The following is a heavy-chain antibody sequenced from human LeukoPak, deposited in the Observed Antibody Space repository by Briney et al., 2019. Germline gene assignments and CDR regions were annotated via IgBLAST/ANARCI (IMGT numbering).Heavy chain of an antibody. V-gene: IGHV4-30-4*01. CDR3: ARLYSSGWSLDY. CDR2: IYYSGST. J-gene: IGHJ4*02. Sequence: SQTLSLTCTVSGGSISSGDYYWSWIRQPPGKGLEWIGYIYYSGSTYYNPSLKSLVTISVDTSKNQFSLKLSSVTAADTAVYYCARLYSSGWSLDYWGQGTLVTVSS. CDR1: GGSISSGDYY. D-gene: IGHD6-19*01.